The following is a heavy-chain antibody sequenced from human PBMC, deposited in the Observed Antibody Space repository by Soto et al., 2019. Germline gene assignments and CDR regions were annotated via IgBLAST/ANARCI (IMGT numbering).Heavy chain of an antibody. CDR2: ISSGSKTI. J-gene: IGHJ4*02. V-gene: IGHV3-48*02. Sequence: GGSLRLSCAASGFTFSGYSVNWVRQAPGKGLEWVSYISSGSKTIYYAESVKGRFTVSRDNARNSQYLQRNSLKDEDTAVYYCVREDILGVRSFDYWGQGTLVTVSS. D-gene: IGHD3-9*01. CDR1: GFTFSGYS. CDR3: VREDILGVRSFDY.